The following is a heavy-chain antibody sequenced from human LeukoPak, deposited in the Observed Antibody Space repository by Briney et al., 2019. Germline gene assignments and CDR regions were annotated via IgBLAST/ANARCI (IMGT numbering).Heavy chain of an antibody. CDR2: IKQDGSEK. Sequence: GGSLRLSCAASGFTFSSYWMSWVRQAPGKGLEWVANIKQDGSEKYYVDSVKGRFTISRDNAKNSLYLQMNSLRAEDTAVYYCARDKGDLVVVPAAINWFDPWGRGTLVTVSS. CDR3: ARDKGDLVVVPAAINWFDP. D-gene: IGHD2-2*01. V-gene: IGHV3-7*01. CDR1: GFTFSSYW. J-gene: IGHJ5*02.